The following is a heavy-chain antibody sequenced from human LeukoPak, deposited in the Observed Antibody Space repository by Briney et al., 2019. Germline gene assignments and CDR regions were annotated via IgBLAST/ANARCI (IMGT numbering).Heavy chain of an antibody. D-gene: IGHD5-18*01. CDR1: GFTFSSYA. J-gene: IGHJ4*02. CDR3: ARGGYSYGGHRY. V-gene: IGHV3-21*01. CDR2: ISSSSSYI. Sequence: GGSLRLSCAASGFTFSSYAMSWVRQAPGKGLEWVSSISSSSSYIYYADSVKGRFTISRDNAKNSLYLQMNSLRAEDTAVYYCARGGYSYGGHRYWGQGTLVTVSS.